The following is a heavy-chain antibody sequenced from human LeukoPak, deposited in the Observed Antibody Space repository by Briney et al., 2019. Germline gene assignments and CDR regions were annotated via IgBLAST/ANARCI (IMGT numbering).Heavy chain of an antibody. CDR1: GGSISSYY. J-gene: IGHJ4*02. V-gene: IGHV4-59*01. D-gene: IGHD3-16*01. CDR2: IYYSGGT. Sequence: PSETLSLTCTVSGGSISSYYWSWIRQPPGKGLEWIGYIYYSGGTNYNPSLKSRVTISVDTSKNQFSLKLSSVTAADTAVYYCAGGRYYFDYWGQGTLVTVSS. CDR3: AGGRYYFDY.